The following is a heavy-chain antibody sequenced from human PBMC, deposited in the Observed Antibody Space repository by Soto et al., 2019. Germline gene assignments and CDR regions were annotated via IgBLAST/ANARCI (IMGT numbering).Heavy chain of an antibody. CDR3: ARSIAARRFQAVRWFDP. CDR1: GYTFTSYG. D-gene: IGHD6-6*01. Sequence: ASVKVSCKASGYTFTSYGISWVRQAPGQGLEWMGWISAYNGNTNYAQKLQGRVTMTTDTSTSTAYMELRSLRSDDTAVYYCARSIAARRFQAVRWFDPWGQGTLVTVSS. J-gene: IGHJ5*02. CDR2: ISAYNGNT. V-gene: IGHV1-18*01.